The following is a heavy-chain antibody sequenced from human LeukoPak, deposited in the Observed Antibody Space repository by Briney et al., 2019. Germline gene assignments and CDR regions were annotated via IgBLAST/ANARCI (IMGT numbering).Heavy chain of an antibody. CDR1: GVSISSGGYS. D-gene: IGHD5-24*01. Sequence: PSETLSLTCAVSGVSISSGGYSWSWIRQPPGKGLEWIGYIHHSGSTYYNPSLKSRVTMSVDRSKNQFSLKLSSVTAADTAVYYCARGRDGLDSWGQGTLVTVSS. CDR2: IHHSGST. V-gene: IGHV4-30-2*01. CDR3: ARGRDGLDS. J-gene: IGHJ4*02.